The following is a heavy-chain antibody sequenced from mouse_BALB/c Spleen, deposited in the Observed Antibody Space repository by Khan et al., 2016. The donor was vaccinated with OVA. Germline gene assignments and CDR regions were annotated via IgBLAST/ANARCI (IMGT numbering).Heavy chain of an antibody. CDR1: GYTFSTYW. Sequence: QVQLQQSGAELAKPGASVKMSCKASGYTFSTYWIPWVKQRPGQGLEWIGSINPSSGSTYCNQRFNDKATLTADKSSSTAYMQLSSLTSEDSAVYYCARDRIDYWGQGTTLTVTS. J-gene: IGHJ2*01. CDR3: ARDRIDY. CDR2: INPSSGST. V-gene: IGHV1-7*01.